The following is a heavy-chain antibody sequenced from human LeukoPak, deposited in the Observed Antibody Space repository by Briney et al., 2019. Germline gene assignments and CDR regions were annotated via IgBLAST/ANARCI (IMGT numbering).Heavy chain of an antibody. D-gene: IGHD3-10*01. CDR1: GYTFTGYY. CDR2: INPNSGGT. CDR3: ARARGYYGSGSYWVWDLDY. Sequence: ASVKVSCKASGYTFTGYYMHWVRQAPGQGLEWRGWINPNSGGTNYAQKFQGRVTMTRHTSISTAYMELSSLRSEDTAVYYCARARGYYGSGSYWVWDLDYWGQGTLVTVSS. V-gene: IGHV1-2*02. J-gene: IGHJ4*02.